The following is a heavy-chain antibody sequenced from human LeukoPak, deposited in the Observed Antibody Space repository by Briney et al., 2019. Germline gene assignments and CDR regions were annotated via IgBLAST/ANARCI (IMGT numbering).Heavy chain of an antibody. J-gene: IGHJ4*02. CDR3: ARGLYSGSFVNYFDY. CDR2: IYHSGST. CDR1: GYSISSGYY. V-gene: IGHV4-38-2*01. D-gene: IGHD1-26*01. Sequence: SETLSLTCAVSGYSISSGYYWRWIRQPPGKGLEWIGSIYHSGSTYHNPSLKSRVTISVDTSKNQFSLKLSSVTAADTAVYYCARGLYSGSFVNYFDYWGQGTLVTVSS.